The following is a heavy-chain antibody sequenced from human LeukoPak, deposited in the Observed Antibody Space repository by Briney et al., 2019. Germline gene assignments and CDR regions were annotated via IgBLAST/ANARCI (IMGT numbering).Heavy chain of an antibody. J-gene: IGHJ4*02. CDR1: GGSFSGYY. Sequence: SETLSLTCAVYGGSFSGYYWSWIRQPPGKGLEWIGEINHSGSTNYNPSLKSRVTISVDTSKNQFSLKLSSVTAADTAVYYCARGQGPTTVITDYWGQGTLVTVSS. D-gene: IGHD4-17*01. CDR3: ARGQGPTTVITDY. CDR2: INHSGST. V-gene: IGHV4-34*01.